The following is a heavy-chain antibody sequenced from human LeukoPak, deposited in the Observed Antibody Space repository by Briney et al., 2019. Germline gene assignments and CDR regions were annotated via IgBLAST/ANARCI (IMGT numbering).Heavy chain of an antibody. J-gene: IGHJ3*02. D-gene: IGHD2-15*01. V-gene: IGHV3-53*01. CDR3: ASGLRGYGI. Sequence: GGSLRLSCAASRFTVSNNYMSWVRQAPGKGLEWVSAIYSGGGTFFADSVKGRFNISRDNSKNTLYLQTNSLRTEDAAVYYCASGLRGYGIWGQGTRVTVSS. CDR1: RFTVSNNY. CDR2: IYSGGGT.